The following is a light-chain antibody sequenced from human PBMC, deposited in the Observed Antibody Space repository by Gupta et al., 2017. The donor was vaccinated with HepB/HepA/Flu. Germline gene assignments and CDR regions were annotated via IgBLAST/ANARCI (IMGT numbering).Light chain of an antibody. CDR2: GAS. V-gene: IGKV3-20*01. Sequence: EFVLTQSPDTLSLSPGERATLSCRASQSVNDYLAWYQQKPGQALRLLIYGASSRATGIPDRFSGSGSGTDFTLTISRLEPEDFAVYYCQQYGSSPVTFGQGTRLEI. CDR3: QQYGSSPVT. CDR1: QSVNDY. J-gene: IGKJ5*01.